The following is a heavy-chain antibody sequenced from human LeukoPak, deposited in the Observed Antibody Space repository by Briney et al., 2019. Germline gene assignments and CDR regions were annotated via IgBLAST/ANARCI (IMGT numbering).Heavy chain of an antibody. D-gene: IGHD1-14*01. CDR3: TPGLGDY. V-gene: IGHV3-15*01. Sequence: KSGGSLRLSCAASGFTFNTYSMSWVRQAPGKGLEWVGRIKRRTDGGTTDYAAPVKDRFTISRDDSKDTLYLQMNSLKTDDTAVYYCTPGLGDYWGQGTLVTVSS. CDR1: GFTFNTYS. CDR2: IKRRTDGGTT. J-gene: IGHJ4*02.